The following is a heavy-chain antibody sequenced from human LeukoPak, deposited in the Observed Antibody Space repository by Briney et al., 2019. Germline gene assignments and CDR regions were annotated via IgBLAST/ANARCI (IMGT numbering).Heavy chain of an antibody. V-gene: IGHV4-30-4*08. D-gene: IGHD3-22*01. CDR1: GGSISSGDYY. Sequence: PSQTLSLTCTVSGGSISSGDYYWSWIRQPPGKGLEWIGYIYYSGSTYYNPSLKSRVTISVDTSKNQFSLKLSSVTAADTAVYYCARDRKSYYDSRRLGAFDIWGQGTMVTVSS. CDR2: IYYSGST. CDR3: ARDRKSYYDSRRLGAFDI. J-gene: IGHJ3*02.